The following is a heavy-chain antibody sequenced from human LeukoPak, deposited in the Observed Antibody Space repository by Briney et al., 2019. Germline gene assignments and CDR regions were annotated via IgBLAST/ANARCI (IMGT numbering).Heavy chain of an antibody. CDR3: ARGLAYGDS. V-gene: IGHV1-8*01. CDR1: GYTFTSYY. Sequence: ASVNLSCKASGYTFTSYYINWARQATGQGLEWMGWMNPNSGNTGYAQKFQGRVTMTRNTSISTAYMELSSLRSEDTAVYYYARGLAYGDSWGQGTLVTVSS. J-gene: IGHJ4*02. D-gene: IGHD3-16*01. CDR2: MNPNSGNT.